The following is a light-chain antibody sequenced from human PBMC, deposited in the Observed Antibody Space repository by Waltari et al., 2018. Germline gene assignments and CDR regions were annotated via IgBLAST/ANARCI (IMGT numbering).Light chain of an antibody. CDR2: EVS. Sequence: QSALTQPASVSGSPGQSITISCTGTSSDVGGYNYVSWYQQHPGKAPKLMIYEVSNRPSGVSNRFSGSKSGNPASLTISGLQAEDEADYYCSSYTSSSTLRLVVFGGGTKLTVL. J-gene: IGLJ2*01. CDR3: SSYTSSSTLRLVV. V-gene: IGLV2-14*01. CDR1: SSDVGGYNY.